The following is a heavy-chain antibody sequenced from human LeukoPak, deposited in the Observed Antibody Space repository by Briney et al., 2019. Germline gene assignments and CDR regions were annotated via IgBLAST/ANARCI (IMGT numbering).Heavy chain of an antibody. CDR2: ISAYNGNT. CDR1: GYTFTSHG. V-gene: IGHV1-18*01. CDR3: ATGQNYGDYDRTVGIDV. D-gene: IGHD4-17*01. Sequence: GASVKVSCKASGYTFTSHGISWVRQAPGQGLEWMGWISAYNGNTNYAQKLQGRVTMTTDTSTGTAYMELSSLRSEDTAVYYCATGQNYGDYDRTVGIDVWGQGTTVTVSS. J-gene: IGHJ6*02.